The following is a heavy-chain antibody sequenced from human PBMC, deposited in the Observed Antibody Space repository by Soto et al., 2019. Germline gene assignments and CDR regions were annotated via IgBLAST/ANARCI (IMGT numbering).Heavy chain of an antibody. J-gene: IGHJ6*02. CDR3: ARSTGRITIFGVVSYGMDV. D-gene: IGHD3-3*01. Sequence: PSEILSLTCTVSGGSISSSSYYWGWIRQPPGKGLERIGSIYYSGSTYYNPSLKSRVTISVDTSKNQFSLKLSSVTAADTAVYYCARSTGRITIFGVVSYGMDVWGQGTTVTVSS. CDR2: IYYSGST. V-gene: IGHV4-39*01. CDR1: GGSISSSSYY.